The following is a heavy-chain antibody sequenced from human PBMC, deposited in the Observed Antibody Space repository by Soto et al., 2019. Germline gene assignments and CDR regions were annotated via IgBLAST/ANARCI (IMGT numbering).Heavy chain of an antibody. CDR3: ARRKDREQRGGNYDATVAG. CDR1: GDTFDTFA. J-gene: IGHJ6*02. CDR2: IIPLFRTP. D-gene: IGHD1-7*01. V-gene: IGHV1-69*12. Sequence: QVQLVQSGAEVIKPGSSVKVSCKASGDTFDTFAISWVRQAPGQGLEWMGGIIPLFRTPRYGQKFQGRVTLTADESTATGYMELRSLRYEDTAVYYCARRKDREQRGGNYDATVAGWGPGNTVTVSS.